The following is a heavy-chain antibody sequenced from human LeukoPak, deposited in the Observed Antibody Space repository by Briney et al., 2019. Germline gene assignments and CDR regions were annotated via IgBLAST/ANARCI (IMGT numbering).Heavy chain of an antibody. J-gene: IGHJ5*02. CDR2: ISGSGGST. V-gene: IGHV3-23*01. CDR1: GFTFSSYA. CDR3: AKDPTFGGVIGWFDP. D-gene: IGHD3-16*02. Sequence: PGGSLRLSCAASGFTFSSYAMSWVRQAPGKGLEWVSAISGSGGSTYYADSVKGRFTISRDNSKNALYLQMNSLRAEDTAVYYCAKDPTFGGVIGWFDPWGQGTLVTVSS.